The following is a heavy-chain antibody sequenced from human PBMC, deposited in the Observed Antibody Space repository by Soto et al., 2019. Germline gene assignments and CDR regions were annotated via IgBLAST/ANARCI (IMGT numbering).Heavy chain of an antibody. Sequence: VPLVESGGGLIQPGGSLRLSCAASGFTVSSYYMSWVRQAPGKGLEWVSVIYSSGNTYYADSVGGRFTISRDNSKNTLYLQMNSLRDEDTAVYYCARSGGVYYYEEWGQGTLVTVSS. CDR2: IYSSGNT. CDR1: GFTVSSYY. J-gene: IGHJ4*02. V-gene: IGHV3-53*01. D-gene: IGHD3-22*01. CDR3: ARSGGVYYYEE.